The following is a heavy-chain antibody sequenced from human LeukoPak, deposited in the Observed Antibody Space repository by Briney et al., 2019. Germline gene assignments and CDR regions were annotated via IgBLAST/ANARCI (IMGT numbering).Heavy chain of an antibody. CDR2: ITGSSSTI. D-gene: IGHD3-22*01. Sequence: GSLRLSCAASGFTFSTYSMNWVRQAPGKGLEWISYITGSSSTIYYAGSVKGRFTISRDNAKNSLYLQMNSLRAEDTAVYYCARPLRSSGYHCFDYWGQGTLVTVSS. CDR1: GFTFSTYS. J-gene: IGHJ4*02. V-gene: IGHV3-48*01. CDR3: ARPLRSSGYHCFDY.